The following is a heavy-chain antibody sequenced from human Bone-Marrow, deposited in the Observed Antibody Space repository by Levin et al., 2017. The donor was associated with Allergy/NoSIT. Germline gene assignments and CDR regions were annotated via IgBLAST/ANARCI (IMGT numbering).Heavy chain of an antibody. V-gene: IGHV7-4-1*02. CDR3: ARGPGGRVVVVPAAIRDYYDDYMDV. CDR2: INTNTGNP. CDR1: GYTFTSYA. J-gene: IGHJ6*03. Sequence: PRASVKVSCKASGYTFTSYAMNWVRQAPGQGLEWMGWINTNTGNPTYAQGFTGRFVFSLDTSVSTAYLQISSLKAEDTAVYYCARGPGGRVVVVPAAIRDYYDDYMDVWGKGTTVTVSS. D-gene: IGHD2-2*01.